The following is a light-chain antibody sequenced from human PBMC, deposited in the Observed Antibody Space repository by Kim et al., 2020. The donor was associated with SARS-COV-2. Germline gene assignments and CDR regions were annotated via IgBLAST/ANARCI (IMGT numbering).Light chain of an antibody. CDR2: KAS. V-gene: IGKV1-5*03. CDR1: QNINSW. CDR3: QQYYTYSLT. J-gene: IGKJ4*01. Sequence: DIQMTQFPSTLSASVGDRVTITCRASQNINSWLAWYQQRPGKAPKLLIYKASSLESGVPSRFSGSGSGTEFTLTLSSLQPDDFATYYCQQYYTYSLTFGGGTKVDIK.